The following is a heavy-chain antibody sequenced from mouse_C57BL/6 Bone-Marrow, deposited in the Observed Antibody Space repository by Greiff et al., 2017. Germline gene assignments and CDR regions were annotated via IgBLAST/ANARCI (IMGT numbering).Heavy chain of an antibody. Sequence: QVQLQQPGAELVRPGSSVKLSCKASGYTFTSYWMHWVKQRPIQGLEWIGNIDPSDSETHYNQKFKDKATLTVDKSSSTAYMQLSSLTSEDSAVYYCARSYGSSPYYAMDYWGQGTSVTVSS. CDR3: ARSYGSSPYYAMDY. J-gene: IGHJ4*01. CDR1: GYTFTSYW. CDR2: IDPSDSET. V-gene: IGHV1-52*01. D-gene: IGHD1-1*01.